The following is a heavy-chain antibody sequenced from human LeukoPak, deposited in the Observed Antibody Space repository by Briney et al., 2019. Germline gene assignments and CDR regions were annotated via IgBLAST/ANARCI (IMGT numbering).Heavy chain of an antibody. CDR2: IKQDGSEK. CDR3: ARWAGNYYGSSGYPRPFEY. D-gene: IGHD3-22*01. J-gene: IGHJ4*02. V-gene: IGHV3-7*01. CDR1: GFTVSSYW. Sequence: GGSLRLSCAASGFTVSSYWMSWVRQAPGKGLEWVANIKQDGSEKYHVDSVKGRFTISRDNAKNSLYLQMNSLRAEDTAVYYCARWAGNYYGSSGYPRPFEYWGQGTLVTVSS.